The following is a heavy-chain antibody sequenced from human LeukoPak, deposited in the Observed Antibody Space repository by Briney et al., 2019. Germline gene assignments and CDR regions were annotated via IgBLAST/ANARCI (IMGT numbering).Heavy chain of an antibody. D-gene: IGHD3-3*01. CDR1: GGSFSGYY. CDR3: ARVRRGEFWSGYGYFQH. J-gene: IGHJ1*01. Sequence: PSETLSLTCAVYGGSFSGYYWIWIRQPPGKGLEWIGEINHSGSTNYNPSLKSRVTISVDTSKNQFSLKLSSVTAADTAVYYCARVRRGEFWSGYGYFQHWGQGTLVTVSS. V-gene: IGHV4-34*01. CDR2: INHSGST.